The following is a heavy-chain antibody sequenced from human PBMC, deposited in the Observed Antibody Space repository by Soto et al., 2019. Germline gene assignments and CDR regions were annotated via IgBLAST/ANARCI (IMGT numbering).Heavy chain of an antibody. CDR3: TTAATTVTTIDY. V-gene: IGHV3-15*05. D-gene: IGHD4-17*01. Sequence: EVQLVESGGGFVQPGGSLRVSCVVSGFTFRNAWMAWVRQAPGKGLEWVGRIKRNRDGATTDYAAPVKGRFTISRDDSKNSLCLQMNSLKNEDTALYYCTTAATTVTTIDYWGQGTLVTVSS. CDR2: IKRNRDGATT. CDR1: GFTFRNAW. J-gene: IGHJ4*02.